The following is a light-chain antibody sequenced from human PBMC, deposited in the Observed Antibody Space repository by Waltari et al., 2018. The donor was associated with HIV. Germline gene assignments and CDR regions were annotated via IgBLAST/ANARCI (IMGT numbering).Light chain of an antibody. CDR3: AAWDATLKALL. CDR1: DSNIGSDV. J-gene: IGLJ2*01. V-gene: IGLV1-44*01. Sequence: QSVLTQPPSASGTPWQRVTISCSGSDSNIGSDVVNWYQQLPGTAPKLLIYSNNHRPSGVPDRFSGSKSGTSASLAISGLQSEDEGSYYCAAWDATLKALLFGGGTKLTVL. CDR2: SNN.